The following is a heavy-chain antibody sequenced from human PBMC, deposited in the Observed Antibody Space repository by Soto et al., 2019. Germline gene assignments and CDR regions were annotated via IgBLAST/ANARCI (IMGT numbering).Heavy chain of an antibody. CDR2: ISRRSSTI. V-gene: IGHV3-48*01. D-gene: IGHD5-18*01. Sequence: EVQLVESGGGLVQPGGSLILSCAASGFTVSTYDMHWVRQAPGKGLEWLSDISRRSSTIYYADSVKGRFTISRDKAKNSLYLQMNSLRAEDSAVDYFARGYSYGYFPYWGRGTLVTVSS. CDR3: ARGYSYGYFPY. J-gene: IGHJ4*01. CDR1: GFTVSTYD.